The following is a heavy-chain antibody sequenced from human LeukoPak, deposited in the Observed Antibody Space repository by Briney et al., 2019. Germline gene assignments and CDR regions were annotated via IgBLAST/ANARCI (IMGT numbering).Heavy chain of an antibody. CDR3: AREMQLWSPDY. D-gene: IGHD1-1*01. Sequence: SETLSLTCTVSGGSLSNSVYYWGWIRQPPGKALEWIGAIYYSGSTYYNPSLKSRVTISVGTSKNQFSLKLSSVTAADTAVYYCAREMQLWSPDYWGQGTLVTVSS. CDR2: IYYSGST. J-gene: IGHJ4*02. V-gene: IGHV4-39*07. CDR1: GGSLSNSVYY.